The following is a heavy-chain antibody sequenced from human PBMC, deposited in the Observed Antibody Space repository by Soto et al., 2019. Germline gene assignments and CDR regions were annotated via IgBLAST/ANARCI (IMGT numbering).Heavy chain of an antibody. CDR2: IVPIFGTA. V-gene: IGHV1-69*06. D-gene: IGHD3-22*01. CDR3: ARGWGYDSNDYYYAY. CDR1: GGTFSSYA. J-gene: IGHJ4*02. Sequence: QVQLVQSGAEVKKPGSSVKVSCKASGGTFSSYAITWVRQAPGQGLEWMGGIVPIFGTANYAQKFRGRVTITADKSTSTAYMELRSLRSEDTAMYYCARGWGYDSNDYYYAYWGQGTLVIVSS.